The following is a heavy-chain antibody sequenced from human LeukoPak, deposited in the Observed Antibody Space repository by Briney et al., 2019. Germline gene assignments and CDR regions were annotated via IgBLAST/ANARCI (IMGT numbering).Heavy chain of an antibody. J-gene: IGHJ3*01. CDR1: GGTFSTYP. D-gene: IGHD3-10*01. CDR2: IIPILSQS. Sequence: ASVKVSCKASGGTFSTYPINWVRQAPGRGLEWMGRIIPILSQSNYAQKFQGTVSITADEFTDTAYMELSSLKSEDTAVYYCATGSAYRDSFDVWGQGTMVTVSS. CDR3: ATGSAYRDSFDV. V-gene: IGHV1-69*11.